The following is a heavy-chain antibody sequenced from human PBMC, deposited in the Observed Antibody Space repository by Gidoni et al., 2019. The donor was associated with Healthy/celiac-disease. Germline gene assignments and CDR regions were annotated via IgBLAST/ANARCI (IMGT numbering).Heavy chain of an antibody. CDR1: GYTFTSYA. V-gene: IGHV1-3*01. Sequence: QVQLVQSGAEVKKPGASVKVSCKASGYTFTSYAMHWVRQATGQRLEWMGWINAGNGNTKYSQKFQGRVTITRDTSASTAYMELSSLRSEDTAVYYCARDFEWELLSWFDPWGQGTLATVSS. J-gene: IGHJ5*02. CDR3: ARDFEWELLSWFDP. CDR2: INAGNGNT. D-gene: IGHD1-26*01.